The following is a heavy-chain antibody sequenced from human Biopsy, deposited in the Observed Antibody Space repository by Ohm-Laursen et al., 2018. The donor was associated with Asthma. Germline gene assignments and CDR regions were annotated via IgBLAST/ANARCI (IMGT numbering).Heavy chain of an antibody. D-gene: IGHD6-19*01. Sequence: TLSLTCTVSGASIKTDDHYWSWLRQPPGKGLEWFGFIHYSGSTSYNPSLKSRVTISLDGSKNQFSLKLSSVTAADTAVYYCARASVAASSNWFDPWGQGTLVTVSS. V-gene: IGHV4-30-4*01. J-gene: IGHJ5*02. CDR1: GASIKTDDHY. CDR3: ARASVAASSNWFDP. CDR2: IHYSGST.